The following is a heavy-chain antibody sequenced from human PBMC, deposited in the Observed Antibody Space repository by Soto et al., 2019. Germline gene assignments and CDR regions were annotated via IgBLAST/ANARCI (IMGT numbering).Heavy chain of an antibody. D-gene: IGHD3-3*01. CDR2: ISGSGGST. Sequence: GVSLRLSCAASGFTFSSYAMSWVRQAPGKGLEWVSAISGSGGSTYYADSVKGRFTISRDNSKNTLYLQMNSLRAEDTAVYYCAKGTYYDFWSGYYNHFDYWGQGTLVPVSS. J-gene: IGHJ4*02. CDR1: GFTFSSYA. CDR3: AKGTYYDFWSGYYNHFDY. V-gene: IGHV3-23*01.